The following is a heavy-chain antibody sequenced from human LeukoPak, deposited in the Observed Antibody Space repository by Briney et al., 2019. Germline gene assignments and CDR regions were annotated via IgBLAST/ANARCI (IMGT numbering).Heavy chain of an antibody. V-gene: IGHV1-2*02. CDR1: GYTFTGYY. Sequence: ASVTVSFKASGYTFTGYYMHWVRQAPGQGLEWMGWINPNSGGTNYAQKFQGRVTMTRDTSISTAYMELSSLRSDDTAVYYCARDSYSSSWSGTYWGQGTLVTVSS. D-gene: IGHD6-13*01. CDR2: INPNSGGT. CDR3: ARDSYSSSWSGTY. J-gene: IGHJ4*02.